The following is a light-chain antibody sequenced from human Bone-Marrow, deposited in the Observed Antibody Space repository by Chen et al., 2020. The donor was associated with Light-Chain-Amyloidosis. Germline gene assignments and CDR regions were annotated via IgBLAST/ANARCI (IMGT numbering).Light chain of an antibody. CDR3: QSADSSGTYEVR. CDR1: DLPTKY. CDR2: RDT. J-gene: IGLJ2*01. V-gene: IGLV3-25*03. Sequence: SYELTQPPSVSVSPGQTARITCSGDDLPTKYAYWYQQKPGQAPVLVIHRDTERPSGISERFSGSSSGTTATLTISGGQAEDESGYHCQSADSSGTYEVRFGGGTKLTVL.